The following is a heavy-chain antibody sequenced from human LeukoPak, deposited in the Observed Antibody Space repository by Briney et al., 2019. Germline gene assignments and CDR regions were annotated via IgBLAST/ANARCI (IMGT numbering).Heavy chain of an antibody. CDR2: FDPEDGET. D-gene: IGHD3-16*01. Sequence: ASVKVSCKVSGDILSKLSMHWVRQAPGKGLEWMGGFDPEDGETIYAQKFQGRVTMTDDISTDIAYMDLSSLRSEDTAVYYCTTGLRNAFDIWGQGTMVTVSS. V-gene: IGHV1-24*01. CDR1: GDILSKLS. CDR3: TTGLRNAFDI. J-gene: IGHJ3*02.